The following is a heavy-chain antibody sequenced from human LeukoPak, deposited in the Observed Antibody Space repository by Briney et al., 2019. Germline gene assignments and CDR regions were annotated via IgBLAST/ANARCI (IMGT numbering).Heavy chain of an antibody. Sequence: GASVKVSCKASGGTFSNYAISWVRQAPGQWFEWMGGIIPIFGTANYAQKFQGRVTITADESTSTAYMELSSLRSEDTAVYYCARSPLLGELSLLSFPFYYFDYWGQGTLVTVSS. CDR3: ARSPLLGELSLLSFPFYYFDY. CDR1: GGTFSNYA. D-gene: IGHD3-16*02. V-gene: IGHV1-69*13. CDR2: IIPIFGTA. J-gene: IGHJ4*02.